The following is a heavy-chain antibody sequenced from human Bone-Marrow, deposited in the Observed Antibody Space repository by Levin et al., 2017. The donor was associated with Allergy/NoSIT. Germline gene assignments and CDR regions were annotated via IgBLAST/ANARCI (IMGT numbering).Heavy chain of an antibody. D-gene: IGHD4-11*01. J-gene: IGHJ4*02. CDR1: GYTFTSYA. CDR3: ARGSVLSNFLNQRDY. Sequence: PVASVKVSCKASGYTFTSYAMHWVRQAPGQRLEWMGWINAGNGNTKYSQKFQGRVTITRDTSASTAYMELSSLRSEDTAVYYCARGSVLSNFLNQRDYWGQGTLVTVSS. CDR2: INAGNGNT. V-gene: IGHV1-3*01.